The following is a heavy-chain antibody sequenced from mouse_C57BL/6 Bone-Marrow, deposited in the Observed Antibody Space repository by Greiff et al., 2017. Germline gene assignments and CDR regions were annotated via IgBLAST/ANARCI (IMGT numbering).Heavy chain of an antibody. D-gene: IGHD2-4*01. Sequence: EVQLQQSGAELVRPGASVKLSCTASGFNIKDDYMHWVQQRPEQGLEWIGWIDPENGDTASASTFQGKATITADTSSNTAYLQLSSLTSEDTAVYYCTSESLITTDDWGQGTTLTVSS. J-gene: IGHJ2*01. CDR2: IDPENGDT. CDR3: TSESLITTDD. V-gene: IGHV14-4*01. CDR1: GFNIKDDY.